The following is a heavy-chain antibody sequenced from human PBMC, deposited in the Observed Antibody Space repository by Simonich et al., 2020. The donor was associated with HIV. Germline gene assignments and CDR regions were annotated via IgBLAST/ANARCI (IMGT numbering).Heavy chain of an antibody. J-gene: IGHJ5*02. V-gene: IGHV5-51*03. D-gene: IGHD6-13*01. CDR3: ARRVGSSWTGNWFDP. CDR1: GYSFTNFW. Sequence: EVQLVQSGAEVKKPGESLKITCKGSGYSFTNFWIGWVRQMPGKGLEYMGIIYPGDSDTRYSPSFQGQVTISADKSISTAYLQWSSLKASDTAMYYCARRVGSSWTGNWFDPWGQGTLVTVSS. CDR2: IYPGDSDT.